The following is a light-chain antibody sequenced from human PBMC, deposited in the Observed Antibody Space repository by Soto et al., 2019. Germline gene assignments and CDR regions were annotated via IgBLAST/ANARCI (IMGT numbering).Light chain of an antibody. Sequence: DIQMTQSPSTLSASVGDRVIITCRASQSLTGWLAWYQQKPGKAPKVLIYDASSLESRVPSRFSGSGFGTEFTLTISSLQPDDFATYYCQQYKSNPITFGQGTRLEIK. J-gene: IGKJ5*01. V-gene: IGKV1-5*01. CDR2: DAS. CDR1: QSLTGW. CDR3: QQYKSNPIT.